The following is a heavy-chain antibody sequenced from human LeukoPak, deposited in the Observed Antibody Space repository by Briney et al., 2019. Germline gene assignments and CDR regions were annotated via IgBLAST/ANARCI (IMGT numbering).Heavy chain of an antibody. D-gene: IGHD6-13*01. CDR3: AKGIAEGGDDAFDI. Sequence: GGSLRLSCAASGFTFDDYAMRWGRQAPGKGLEWVSGISCTSGSICYADSVKGRFTISRDNAKNSLYLQMNSLRAEDTAVYYRAKGIAEGGDDAFDISGQGTMVTVSS. J-gene: IGHJ3*02. CDR2: ISCTSGSI. CDR1: GFTFDDYA. V-gene: IGHV3-9*01.